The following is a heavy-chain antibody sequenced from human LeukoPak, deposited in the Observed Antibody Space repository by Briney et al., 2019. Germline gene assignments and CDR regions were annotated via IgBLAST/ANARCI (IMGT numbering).Heavy chain of an antibody. D-gene: IGHD3-22*01. CDR2: IKQDGSEK. CDR1: GFTFSSYW. CDR3: ARDRGYYDSSGYYTASFDY. V-gene: IGHV3-7*01. J-gene: IGHJ4*02. Sequence: GGSLGLSCAASGFTFSSYWMSWVRQAPGKGLEWVANIKQDGSEKYYVDSVKGRFTISRDNAKNSLYLQMNSLRAEDTAVYYCARDRGYYDSSGYYTASFDYWGQGTLVTVSS.